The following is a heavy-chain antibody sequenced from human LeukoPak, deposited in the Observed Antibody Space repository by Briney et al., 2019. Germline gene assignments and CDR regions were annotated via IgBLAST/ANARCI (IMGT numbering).Heavy chain of an antibody. D-gene: IGHD2-21*01. CDR2: ITPFNGNT. V-gene: IGHV1-45*02. J-gene: IGHJ3*02. Sequence: GASVKVSCKASGYTFTYRYLHWVRQAPGQALEWMGWITPFNGNTNYAQKFQDRVTIARDRSMGTAYMELSSLRSEDTAMYYCARAAMGENAFDIWGQGTMVTVSS. CDR3: ARAAMGENAFDI. CDR1: GYTFTYRY.